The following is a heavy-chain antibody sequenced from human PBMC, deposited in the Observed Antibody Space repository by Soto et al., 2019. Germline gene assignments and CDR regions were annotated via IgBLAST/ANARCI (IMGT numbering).Heavy chain of an antibody. Sequence: PSETLSLTCAVYGGSFSGYYWSWIRQPPGKGLEWIGEINHSGSTNYNPSLKSRVTISADKSISTAYLQWSSLKASDTAMYYCAVVGATQLRGTYYYGIDVWGQGTTVTVSS. V-gene: IGHV4-34*01. D-gene: IGHD1-26*01. CDR1: GGSFSGYY. CDR3: AVVGATQLRGTYYYGIDV. CDR2: INHSGST. J-gene: IGHJ6*02.